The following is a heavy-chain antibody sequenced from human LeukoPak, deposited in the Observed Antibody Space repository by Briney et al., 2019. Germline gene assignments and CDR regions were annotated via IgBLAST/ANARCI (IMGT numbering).Heavy chain of an antibody. CDR3: ARDTDDILAGYYLKWFDP. V-gene: IGHV1-2*02. CDR2: INPNSGGT. CDR1: GYTYTGYY. D-gene: IGHD3-9*01. J-gene: IGHJ5*02. Sequence: GSVKVSCKATGYTYTGYYIHWVRQATGQGLAWMGWINPNSGGTNYAQKFQGRVTMTRDTSISTAYMELSRLRSDDTAVYYCARDTDDILAGYYLKWFDPWGQGTLVTVSS.